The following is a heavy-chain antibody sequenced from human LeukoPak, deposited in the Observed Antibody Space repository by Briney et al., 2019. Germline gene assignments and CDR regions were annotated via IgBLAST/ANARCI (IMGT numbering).Heavy chain of an antibody. CDR1: GGSISSGSYY. J-gene: IGHJ4*02. V-gene: IGHV4-61*02. Sequence: PSRTLSLTCTVSGGSISSGSYYWSWIRQPAGKGLEWIGRIYTSGSTNYNPSLKSRVTISVGTSKNQFSLKLSSVTAADTAVYYCARGPYDSSGYFDYWGQGTLVTVSS. CDR3: ARGPYDSSGYFDY. CDR2: IYTSGST. D-gene: IGHD3-22*01.